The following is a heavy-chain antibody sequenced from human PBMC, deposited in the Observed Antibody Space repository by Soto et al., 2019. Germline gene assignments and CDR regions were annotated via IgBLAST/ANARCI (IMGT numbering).Heavy chain of an antibody. V-gene: IGHV3-23*01. J-gene: IGHJ4*02. CDR1: GFTFSSYA. CDR3: AKRQGIGAAAKNFDF. Sequence: GGSLRLSCAASGFTFSSYAMSWVRQAPGKGLEWVSAISGSGGSTYYADSVKGRFTISRDNSKNTLYLQMNSLRAEDTAVYFCAKRQGIGAAAKNFDFWGQGTLVTVSS. CDR2: ISGSGGST. D-gene: IGHD6-13*01.